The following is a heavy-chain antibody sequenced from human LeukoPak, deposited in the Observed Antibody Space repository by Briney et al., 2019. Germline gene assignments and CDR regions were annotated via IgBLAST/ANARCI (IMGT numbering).Heavy chain of an antibody. CDR2: ISGSSVNT. V-gene: IGHV3-23*01. CDR3: AFELPPNWFDP. CDR1: GFTFSSYG. D-gene: IGHD3-10*01. J-gene: IGHJ5*02. Sequence: GGSLRLSCAASGFTFSSYGMHWVRQAPGKGLEWVSAISGSSVNTYYADSVKGRFTISRDNSKNTLYLQMNSLRVEDTAVYYCAFELPPNWFDPWGQGTLVTVSS.